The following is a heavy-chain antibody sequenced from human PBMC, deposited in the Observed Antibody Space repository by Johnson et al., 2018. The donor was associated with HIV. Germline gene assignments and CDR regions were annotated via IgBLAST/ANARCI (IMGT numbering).Heavy chain of an antibody. CDR3: AKGIVVGVRAFDI. Sequence: QMLLVESGGGLVKPGGSLRLSCAASGFTFSSYGMHWVRQAPGKGLEWVAVISSDGSNKYYADSVKGRFTISRDNSKNTLYLQMNSLRAEDTAVYYCAKGIVVGVRAFDIWGQGTMVTVSS. D-gene: IGHD3-22*01. J-gene: IGHJ3*02. CDR2: ISSDGSNK. V-gene: IGHV3-30*18. CDR1: GFTFSSYG.